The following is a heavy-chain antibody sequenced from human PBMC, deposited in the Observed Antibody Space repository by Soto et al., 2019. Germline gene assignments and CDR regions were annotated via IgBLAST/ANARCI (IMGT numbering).Heavy chain of an antibody. CDR3: ARAYGDQTNYYYYYYMDV. Sequence: GGSLRLSCTASGFTVSNNYMNWVRQAPGEGLEWVSLLYSGGSTYYADSVKGRFTISRDNSKNTLYLQMNSLRAEDTAVYYCARAYGDQTNYYYYYYMDVWGKGTTVTVSS. D-gene: IGHD4-17*01. CDR2: LYSGGST. V-gene: IGHV3-66*01. CDR1: GFTVSNNY. J-gene: IGHJ6*03.